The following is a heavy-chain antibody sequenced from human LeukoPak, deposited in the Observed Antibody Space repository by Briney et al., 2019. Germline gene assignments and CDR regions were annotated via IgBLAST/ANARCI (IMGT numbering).Heavy chain of an antibody. Sequence: PSETLSLTCTVSGGSISSSSYYWGWIRQPPGKGLEWIGYISTSGSAYYNPSLQSRVTISIDTAKQQFSLLLTSLTAADTAVYYCARRRGGYGEGEFQHWGQEYWSPSPQ. D-gene: IGHD3-10*01. J-gene: IGHJ4*01. CDR3: ARRRGGYGEGEFQH. CDR2: ISTSGSA. CDR1: GGSISSSSYY. V-gene: IGHV4-61*05.